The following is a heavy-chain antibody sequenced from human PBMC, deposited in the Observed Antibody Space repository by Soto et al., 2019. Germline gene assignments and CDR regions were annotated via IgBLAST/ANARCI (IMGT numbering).Heavy chain of an antibody. D-gene: IGHD3-22*01. V-gene: IGHV3-21*01. CDR3: ATEDSIIIPDGSDF. Sequence: GGSLRLSCTVSGFAFNNYGINWVRQAPGKGLEWVSTISKSDYTYYSDSVKGRSTISRDNAKNSVSLQMNTRRVEDTAVYYCATEDSIIIPDGSDFWGQGTLVTVSS. CDR2: ISKSDYT. J-gene: IGHJ4*02. CDR1: GFAFNNYG.